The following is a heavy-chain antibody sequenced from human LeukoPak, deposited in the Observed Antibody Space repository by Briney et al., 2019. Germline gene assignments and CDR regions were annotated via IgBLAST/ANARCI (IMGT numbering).Heavy chain of an antibody. Sequence: ASVKVSCKASGYTFTSFDFNWVRQATGQRPEWMGWMSPNSGDTGYAQKFQDRVTMTRNTSISTAYMELSSLRSDDTAVYYCARGPPNWGYDYWGPGTLVTVSS. CDR3: ARGPPNWGYDY. D-gene: IGHD7-27*01. V-gene: IGHV1-8*01. CDR1: GYTFTSFD. J-gene: IGHJ4*02. CDR2: MSPNSGDT.